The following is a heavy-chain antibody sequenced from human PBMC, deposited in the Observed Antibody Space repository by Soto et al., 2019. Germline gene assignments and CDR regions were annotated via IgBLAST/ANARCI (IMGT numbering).Heavy chain of an antibody. D-gene: IGHD3-10*01. CDR3: AGITMVRGAQYYYYYYGMDV. CDR2: IYYSGST. J-gene: IGHJ6*02. CDR1: DGYISSYY. V-gene: IGHV4-59*08. Sequence: SETLSLTCTVSDGYISSYYWSWIRKTKEKELECIGYIYYSGSTHSNPSLKSRVTISVDTSKNQFSLKLSSVTAADTAVYYCAGITMVRGAQYYYYYYGMDVWGQGTTVTV.